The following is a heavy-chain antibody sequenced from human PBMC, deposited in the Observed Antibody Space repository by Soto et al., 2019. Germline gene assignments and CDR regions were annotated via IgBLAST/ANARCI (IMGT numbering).Heavy chain of an antibody. J-gene: IGHJ6*02. CDR3: ARVGGYGMDV. Sequence: SETLSLTCAFSCYSIISGYYWGWIRQPPGKGLEWIGSIYHSGSTYNNPSLKSRVTISVDTSKNQFSLKLSSVTAADTAVYYCARVGGYGMDVWGQGTTVTVS. CDR1: CYSIISGYY. D-gene: IGHD3-10*01. CDR2: IYHSGST. V-gene: IGHV4-38-2*01.